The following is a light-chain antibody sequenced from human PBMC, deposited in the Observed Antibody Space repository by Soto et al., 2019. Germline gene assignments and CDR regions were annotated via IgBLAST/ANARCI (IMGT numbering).Light chain of an antibody. V-gene: IGKV1-9*01. J-gene: IGKJ4*01. CDR3: LQLFRYPLT. Sequence: DIQLTQSPSFLSASVGDRITITCLASQGISDYLAWYQQKPGKAPELLVYSASTLQSGVPSRFSGGGSETEFSLTIGTLQPEDFATYYCLQLFRYPLTFGGGTKVDNK. CDR2: SAS. CDR1: QGISDY.